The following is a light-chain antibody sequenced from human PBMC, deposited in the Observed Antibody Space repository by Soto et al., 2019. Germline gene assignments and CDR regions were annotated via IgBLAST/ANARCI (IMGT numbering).Light chain of an antibody. Sequence: HITHSPASLSASVLYRVIITFLASQGIGIYLSWYQQKPGEAPKLLIYAASSLQSGVPSRFSGSGSGTDFTLTISSLQPEDFATYYCQQSYSTPLTFGGGTKVDIK. V-gene: IGKV1-39*01. J-gene: IGKJ4*01. CDR1: QGIGIY. CDR2: AAS. CDR3: QQSYSTPLT.